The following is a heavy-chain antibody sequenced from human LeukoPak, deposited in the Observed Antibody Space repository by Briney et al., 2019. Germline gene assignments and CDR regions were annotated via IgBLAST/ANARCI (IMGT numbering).Heavy chain of an antibody. V-gene: IGHV4-59*08. Sequence: SEALSLTCTVSGSSISSYYWTWIRQPPGKGLEWIGYVFDSGSTKYSPSLKSRVTISLDTSKNQFSLKLSYVTAADTAVYYCARRVATSSPLYYYGMDVWGQGTTVTVSS. CDR2: VFDSGST. J-gene: IGHJ6*02. CDR3: ARRVATSSPLYYYGMDV. CDR1: GSSISSYY. D-gene: IGHD5-12*01.